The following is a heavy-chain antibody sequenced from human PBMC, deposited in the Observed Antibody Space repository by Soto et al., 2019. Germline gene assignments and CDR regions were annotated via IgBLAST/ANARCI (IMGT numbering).Heavy chain of an antibody. CDR1: GGSISNYY. Sequence: QVQLQESGPRLVKPSETLSLTCIVSGGSISNYYWSWIRQSPGKGLEWIGYIYYSGSTNYNPSLQSRVTISVDTSKNQFSLKLSSVTAADTAVYYCARAVLPATAPFDYWGQGTLVTVSS. J-gene: IGHJ4*02. CDR3: ARAVLPATAPFDY. V-gene: IGHV4-59*01. CDR2: IYYSGST. D-gene: IGHD2-2*01.